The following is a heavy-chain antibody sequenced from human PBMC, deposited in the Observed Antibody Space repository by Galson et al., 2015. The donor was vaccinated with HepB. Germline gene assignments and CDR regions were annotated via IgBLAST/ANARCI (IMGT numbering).Heavy chain of an antibody. CDR2: INAGNGNT. D-gene: IGHD1-1*01. V-gene: IGHV1-3*01. Sequence: SVKVSCKASGYTFTSYAMHWVRQAPGQRLEWMGWINAGNGNTKYSQKFQGRVTITRDTSASTAYMELSSLRSEDTAVYYCARNWNEAIRRARNYYYYMDVWGKGTTVTVSS. CDR1: GYTFTSYA. J-gene: IGHJ6*03. CDR3: ARNWNEAIRRARNYYYYMDV.